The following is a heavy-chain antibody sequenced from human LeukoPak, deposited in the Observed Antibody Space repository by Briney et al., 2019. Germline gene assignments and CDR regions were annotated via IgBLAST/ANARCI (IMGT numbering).Heavy chain of an antibody. Sequence: SVKVSCKASGFTFTMSAMQWVRQARGQRLEWIGWIVVGSGNTNYAQTFQERVTITRDMSTSTAYMELSSLRSEDTAVYYCAAADYYDSSGYYPYAFHIWGQGTMVTVSS. V-gene: IGHV1-58*02. J-gene: IGHJ3*02. CDR3: AAADYYDSSGYYPYAFHI. CDR1: GFTFTMSA. CDR2: IVVGSGNT. D-gene: IGHD3-22*01.